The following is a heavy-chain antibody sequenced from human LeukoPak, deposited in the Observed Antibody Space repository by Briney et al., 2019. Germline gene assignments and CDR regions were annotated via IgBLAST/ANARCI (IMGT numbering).Heavy chain of an antibody. D-gene: IGHD2-8*01. J-gene: IGHJ3*01. CDR1: GGSITSDNYY. CDR2: IHDNGNT. Sequence: SETLSLTCSASGGSITSDNYYWNWIRQPPGKGLEWIGTIHDNGNTYYSASLKSRVTISRDTSNNRFSLQLSSVTAADTAVYFCGRRHYGVGFEVWGRGTKVTVSS. CDR3: GRRHYGVGFEV. V-gene: IGHV4-39*01.